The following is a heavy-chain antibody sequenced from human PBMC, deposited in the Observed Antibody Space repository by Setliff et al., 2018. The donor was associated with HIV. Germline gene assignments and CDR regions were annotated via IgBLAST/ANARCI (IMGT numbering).Heavy chain of an antibody. V-gene: IGHV4-59*08. CDR3: ARRISPPSGFYSKYYMDV. J-gene: IGHJ6*03. D-gene: IGHD3-22*01. CDR1: GGSINSYY. CDR2: IFYSGTT. Sequence: PSETLSLTCTVSGGSINSYYWSWIRQPPGKGLEWTGYIFYSGTTSYNPSLKSRVTISVDTSKNQFSLKLTSVTAADTAVYYCARRISPPSGFYSKYYMDVWGKGTTVTVSS.